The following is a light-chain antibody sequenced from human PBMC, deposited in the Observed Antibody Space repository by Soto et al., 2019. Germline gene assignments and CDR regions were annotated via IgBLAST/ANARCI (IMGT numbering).Light chain of an antibody. CDR1: NSDVGGYNY. CDR2: DVS. CDR3: SSYTSSKTVV. J-gene: IGLJ2*01. Sequence: QSVLTQPASVSGSPGQSITISCTGTNSDVGGYNYVSWYQQHPGKAPKLMIYDVSNRPSGVSNRFSGSKSGNTASLTISGLQAEDEADYYCSSYTSSKTVVFGGVTKLTVL. V-gene: IGLV2-14*01.